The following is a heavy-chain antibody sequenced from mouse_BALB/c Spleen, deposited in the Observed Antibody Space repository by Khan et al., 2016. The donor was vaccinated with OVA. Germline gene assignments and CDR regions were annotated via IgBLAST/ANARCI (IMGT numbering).Heavy chain of an antibody. Sequence: LVKTGASVKISCKTSGYSFTGYYMHWVKQSHGKSLEWLGYISCYNGSTTYNQKFKGKATFTVDTSSSTAYMQFNSLTSGDSAVYYCARSHLLWLYAMDYWGQGTSVTVSS. J-gene: IGHJ4*01. D-gene: IGHD2-2*01. CDR1: GYSFTGYY. CDR2: ISCYNGST. CDR3: ARSHLLWLYAMDY. V-gene: IGHV1S34*01.